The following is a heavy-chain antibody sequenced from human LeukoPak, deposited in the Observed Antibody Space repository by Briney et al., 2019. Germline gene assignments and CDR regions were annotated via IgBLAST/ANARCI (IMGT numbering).Heavy chain of an antibody. Sequence: ASVKVSCKASGYTFTGYYMHWVRQAPGQGLGWMGWINPNSGGTNYAQKFQGRVTMTRDTSISTAYMELSRLRSDDTAVYYCARTQRGYSYGYLYWGQGTLVTVSS. V-gene: IGHV1-2*02. J-gene: IGHJ4*02. CDR1: GYTFTGYY. CDR3: ARTQRGYSYGYLY. D-gene: IGHD5-18*01. CDR2: INPNSGGT.